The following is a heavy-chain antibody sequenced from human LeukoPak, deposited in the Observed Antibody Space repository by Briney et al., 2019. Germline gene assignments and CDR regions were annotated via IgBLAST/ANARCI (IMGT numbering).Heavy chain of an antibody. V-gene: IGHV3-48*03. CDR1: GFTFSDYE. CDR3: ARDESSGWYFEGFDY. D-gene: IGHD6-19*01. Sequence: GGSLRLSCAASGFTFSDYEMNWVRQAPGKGLEWVSYISSSCSTIYYADSVKGRFTISRDNAKNSLYLQMNSLRAEDTAVYYCARDESSGWYFEGFDYWGQGTLVTVSS. J-gene: IGHJ4*02. CDR2: ISSSCSTI.